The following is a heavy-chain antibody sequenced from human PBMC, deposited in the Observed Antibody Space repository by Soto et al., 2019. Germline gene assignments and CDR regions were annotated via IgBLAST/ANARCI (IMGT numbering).Heavy chain of an antibody. CDR2: IYPGDSDT. CDR1: GYSFTSYW. D-gene: IGHD3-10*01. CDR3: ARQDGSGPFDY. V-gene: IGHV5-51*01. Sequence: GESLKISCKGSGYSFTSYWIGWVRQMPGKGLEWMGIIYPGDSDTRYSPSLDGQVTISADKSSSTAFLEWRSLRASDSATYYCARQDGSGPFDYWGQGTRVTVSS. J-gene: IGHJ4*02.